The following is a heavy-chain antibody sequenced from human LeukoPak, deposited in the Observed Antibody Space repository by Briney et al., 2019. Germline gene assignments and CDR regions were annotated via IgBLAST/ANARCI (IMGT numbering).Heavy chain of an antibody. V-gene: IGHV3-23*01. J-gene: IGHJ4*02. CDR3: ARGGPATTIDY. D-gene: IGHD1-1*01. CDR2: MSGSGSST. Sequence: GGSLRLSCAASGFTFNTYVISWVRQAPGKGLEWVSSMSGSGSSTYYADSVKGRFTISRDNSKNTLYLRMNSLRAEDTAVYYCARGGPATTIDYWGRGTLVTVSS. CDR1: GFTFNTYV.